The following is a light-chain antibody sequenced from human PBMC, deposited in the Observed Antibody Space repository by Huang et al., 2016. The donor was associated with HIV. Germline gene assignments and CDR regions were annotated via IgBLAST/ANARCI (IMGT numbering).Light chain of an antibody. CDR1: QSVSSNY. Sequence: EIVLTQSPGTLSLSPGERPTLSCRASQSVSSNYLAWYQQKPGQAPRLLIYGASNRATGIPDRFSGSGSGTDFTLTISRLEPEDFAVYYCQQYGSSPYTFGQGTKLEI. CDR3: QQYGSSPYT. V-gene: IGKV3-20*01. J-gene: IGKJ2*01. CDR2: GAS.